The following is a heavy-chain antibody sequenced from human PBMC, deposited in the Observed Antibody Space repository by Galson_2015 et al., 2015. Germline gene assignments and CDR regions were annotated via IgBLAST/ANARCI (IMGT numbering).Heavy chain of an antibody. CDR3: ASPPGFYITAPLDY. J-gene: IGHJ4*02. V-gene: IGHV3-15*01. CDR2: IKSKSDGGTT. CDR1: GFSFNDAW. Sequence: SLRLSCAASGFSFNDAWMTWVRQTPGKRLEWVGHIKSKSDGGTTDYAAPVQGRFTISRDDSKNTVYLQMNSLNSEDTGVYYCASPPGFYITAPLDYWGQRTLVTVSS. D-gene: IGHD2/OR15-2a*01.